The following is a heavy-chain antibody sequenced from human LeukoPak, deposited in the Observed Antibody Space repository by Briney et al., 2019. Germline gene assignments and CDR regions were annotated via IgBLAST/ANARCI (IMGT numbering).Heavy chain of an antibody. J-gene: IGHJ5*02. CDR2: IFWDDDK. Sequence: SGPTLVKPTQTLTLTCTFSGFSLDTRGVGVGWIRQPPGEALQWLAHIFWDDDKRYNPSLKTRLTVTKDTTKNQVVLTVADVDPVDTGTYYCARSDYGVHNWFDPWGLGTLVIVSS. D-gene: IGHD4-17*01. CDR1: GFSLDTRGVG. CDR3: ARSDYGVHNWFDP. V-gene: IGHV2-5*02.